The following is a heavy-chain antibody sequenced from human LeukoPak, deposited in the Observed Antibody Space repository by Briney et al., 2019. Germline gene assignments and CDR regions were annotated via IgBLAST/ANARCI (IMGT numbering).Heavy chain of an antibody. V-gene: IGHV3-30-3*01. J-gene: IGHJ4*02. CDR3: ARDSEQWLDY. Sequence: PGGSLRLSCAASGFTFSSYAMRWVRQAPGKGLEWVAVISYDGSNKYYADSVKGRFTISRDNSKNTLYLQMNSLRAEDTAVYYCARDSEQWLDYWGQGTLVIVSS. CDR2: ISYDGSNK. CDR1: GFTFSSYA. D-gene: IGHD6-19*01.